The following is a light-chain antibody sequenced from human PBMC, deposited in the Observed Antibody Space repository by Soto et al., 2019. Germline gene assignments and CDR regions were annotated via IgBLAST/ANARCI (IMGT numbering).Light chain of an antibody. CDR2: AAS. Sequence: DIQLTQSPSFLSASVGDRVTITCRTSPGIRSYLAWYQQKPGKAPKLLIYAASTLQSGVPSRFSGSGSGTEFTLTISSLQPEDFATYYCQQLSSYLVFTFGPGTKVDIK. CDR3: QQLSSYLVFT. CDR1: PGIRSY. J-gene: IGKJ3*01. V-gene: IGKV1-9*01.